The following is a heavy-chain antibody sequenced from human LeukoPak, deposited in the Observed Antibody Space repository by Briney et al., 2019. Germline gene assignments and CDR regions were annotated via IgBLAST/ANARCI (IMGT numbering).Heavy chain of an antibody. CDR3: ARGGFLEWLFAFDY. CDR1: GGSISSYY. V-gene: IGHV4-34*01. Sequence: PSETLSLTCTVSGGSISSYYWSWIRQPPGKGLEWIGEINHSGSTNYNPSLKSRVTISVDTSKNQFSLKLSSVTAADTAVYYCARGGFLEWLFAFDYWGQGTLVTVSS. J-gene: IGHJ4*02. D-gene: IGHD3-3*01. CDR2: INHSGST.